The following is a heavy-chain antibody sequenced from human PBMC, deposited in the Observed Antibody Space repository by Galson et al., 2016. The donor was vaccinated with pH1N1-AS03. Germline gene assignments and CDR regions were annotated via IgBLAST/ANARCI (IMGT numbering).Heavy chain of an antibody. V-gene: IGHV3-30*02. Sequence: SLRLSCAASGFTFSDYGLHWVRQAPGKGLEWVAFIRYDGSHKYYTDSVRGRFTISRDNSKNTLSLQMNSLRPDDTSVYYCAKAIPALSSGWTTLDYWGQGTLVTVSS. J-gene: IGHJ4*02. CDR2: IRYDGSHK. CDR1: GFTFSDYG. CDR3: AKAIPALSSGWTTLDY. D-gene: IGHD6-19*01.